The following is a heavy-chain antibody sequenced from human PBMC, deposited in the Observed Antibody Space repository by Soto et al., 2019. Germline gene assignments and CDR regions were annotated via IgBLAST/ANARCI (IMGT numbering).Heavy chain of an antibody. CDR1: GGTFSSYA. V-gene: IGHV1-69*13. D-gene: IGHD3-9*01. J-gene: IGHJ6*02. Sequence: GASVKVSCKASGGTFSSYAISWVRQAPGQGLEWMGGIIPIFGTANYAQKFQGRVTITADESTSTAYMELSSLRSEDTAVYYCASISYDILTGYSSPYYYGMDVWGQGNTVTVPS. CDR2: IIPIFGTA. CDR3: ASISYDILTGYSSPYYYGMDV.